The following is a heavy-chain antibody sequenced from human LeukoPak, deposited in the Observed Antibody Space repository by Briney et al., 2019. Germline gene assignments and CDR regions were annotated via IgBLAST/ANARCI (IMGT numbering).Heavy chain of an antibody. Sequence: SVKVSCKASGGTFSSYAISWVRQAPGQGLEWMGGIIPIFGTANYAQKFQGRVTITTDESTSTAYMELSSLRSEDTAVYYCASSPAAGPVNYYYYYMDVWGKGTTVTVSS. CDR1: GGTFSSYA. D-gene: IGHD2-2*01. J-gene: IGHJ6*03. CDR2: IIPIFGTA. V-gene: IGHV1-69*05. CDR3: ASSPAAGPVNYYYYYMDV.